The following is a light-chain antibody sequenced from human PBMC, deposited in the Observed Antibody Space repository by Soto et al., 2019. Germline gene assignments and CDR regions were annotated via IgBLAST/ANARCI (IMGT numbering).Light chain of an antibody. CDR3: QSYGNYWV. Sequence: NFMLTQPHSVSESPGKTVTISCTRSSGSIGSNYVQWYQQRPGSSPTTVIYEDNQRPSGVPDRFSGSIDSSSNSASLTLSGLKTEDESDYYRQSYGNYWVFGGGTNLTVL. J-gene: IGLJ3*02. V-gene: IGLV6-57*01. CDR2: EDN. CDR1: SGSIGSNY.